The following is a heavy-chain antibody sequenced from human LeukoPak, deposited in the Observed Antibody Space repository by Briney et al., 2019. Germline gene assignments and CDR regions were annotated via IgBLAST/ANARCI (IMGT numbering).Heavy chain of an antibody. CDR3: ARGSRTRGTMVRGVGYGMDV. J-gene: IGHJ6*02. D-gene: IGHD3-10*01. V-gene: IGHV1-8*01. CDR1: GYTFTSYD. CDR2: MNPNSGNT. Sequence: ASVKVSCKASGYTFTSYDINWVRQATGQGLEWMGWMNPNSGNTGYAQKFQGRVTMTRNTSTSTAYMELSSLRSEDTAVYYCARGSRTRGTMVRGVGYGMDVWGQGTTVTVSS.